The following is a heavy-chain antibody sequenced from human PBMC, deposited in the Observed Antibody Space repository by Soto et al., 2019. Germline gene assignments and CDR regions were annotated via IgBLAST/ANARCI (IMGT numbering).Heavy chain of an antibody. V-gene: IGHV1-2*04. CDR1: GYTFTGYY. CDR2: INPNSGGT. D-gene: IGHD6-13*01. CDR3: ATSSGGLIAAAGLDAFDI. Sequence: GASVKVSCKASGYTFTGYYMHWVRQAPGQGLEWMGWINPNSGGTNYAQKFQGWVTMTRDTSISTAYMELSGLRSDDTAVYYCATSSGGLIAAAGLDAFDIWGQGTMVTVSS. J-gene: IGHJ3*02.